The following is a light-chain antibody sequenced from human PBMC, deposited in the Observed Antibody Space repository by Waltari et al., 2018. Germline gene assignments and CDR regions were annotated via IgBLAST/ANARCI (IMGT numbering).Light chain of an antibody. CDR3: QTGGHGTWV. CDR2: VNSDGSH. Sequence: QLVLTPSPSASASLGASVKLTCTLSSGHSSNIIPWHQQQPEKGPRYLMKVNSDGSHTKGDEIPDRFSGSSSGAERYLTISSVQSEDEADYYCQTGGHGTWVFGGGTKLTVL. J-gene: IGLJ3*02. V-gene: IGLV4-69*01. CDR1: SGHSSNI.